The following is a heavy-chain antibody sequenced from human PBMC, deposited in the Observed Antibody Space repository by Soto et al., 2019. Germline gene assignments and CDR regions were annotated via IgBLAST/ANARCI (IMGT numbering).Heavy chain of an antibody. V-gene: IGHV4-59*01. CDR1: GGSINNYH. CDR2: IFYSGST. J-gene: IGHJ4*02. D-gene: IGHD3-16*01. Sequence: SETLSLTCTVSGGSINNYHWSWIRQSPEKGLEWIGYIFYSGSTTYNPSLKNRVAISKDTSKSQFSLKLTSVTAADTAVYYCAGEYDGSFRFDYWGQGRLVTVSS. CDR3: AGEYDGSFRFDY.